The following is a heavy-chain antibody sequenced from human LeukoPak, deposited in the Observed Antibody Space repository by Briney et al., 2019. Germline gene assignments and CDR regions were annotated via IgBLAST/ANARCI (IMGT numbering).Heavy chain of an antibody. V-gene: IGHV3-30*02. CDR3: AKDQWLVPGGGY. D-gene: IGHD6-19*01. Sequence: GGSLRLSCAASGFTFSSYGMHWVRQAPGKGLEWVAFIRYDGSNKYYADSVKGRFTISRDNSKNTLYLQMNSLRAEDTAVYYCAKDQWLVPGGGYWGQGTLVTVSS. J-gene: IGHJ4*02. CDR2: IRYDGSNK. CDR1: GFTFSSYG.